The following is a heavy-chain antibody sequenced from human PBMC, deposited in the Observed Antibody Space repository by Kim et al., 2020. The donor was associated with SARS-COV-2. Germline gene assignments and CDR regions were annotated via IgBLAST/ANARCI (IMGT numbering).Heavy chain of an antibody. CDR1: GFSFSLFS. CDR2: ISSGGDTI. CDR3: ARGWLQNSFDY. J-gene: IGHJ4*02. D-gene: IGHD5-12*01. V-gene: IGHV3-48*02. Sequence: GGSLRLSCPASGFSFSLFSMDWVRQAPGKGLEWVAYISSGGDTIHYSDSANGRFTISRDNARNSVSMQMNNLRDEDTAVYYCARGWLQNSFDYWGQGTPVTVSS.